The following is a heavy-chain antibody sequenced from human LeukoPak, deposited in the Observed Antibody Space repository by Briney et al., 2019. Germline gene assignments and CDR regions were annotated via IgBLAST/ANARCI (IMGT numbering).Heavy chain of an antibody. CDR2: INPNSGGT. D-gene: IGHD3-10*01. V-gene: IGHV1-2*02. CDR1: GYTFTGYY. J-gene: IGHJ5*02. Sequence: ASVKVSCKASGYTFTGYYMHWVRQAPGQGLEWMGWINPNSGGTNYAQKFQGRVTMTRDTSISTAYMELSRLRSDDTSVYYCARAPPITRGPFDPWGQGTLVTVSS. CDR3: ARAPPITRGPFDP.